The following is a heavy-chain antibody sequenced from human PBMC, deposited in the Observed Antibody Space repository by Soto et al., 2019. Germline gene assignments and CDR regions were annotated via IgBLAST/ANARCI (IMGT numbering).Heavy chain of an antibody. CDR3: ARDRGYPDSFDI. CDR2: IKSKTDGSTI. V-gene: IGHV3-15*05. Sequence: PGGSLRLSCAASGFTFSNAWMSWVRQAPGKGLEWVGRIKSKTDGSTIVYADSVKGRFTISRDNAKSTLFLQMNSLRVEDTAVYYCARDRGYPDSFDIWGQGTMVTVSS. CDR1: GFTFSNAW. D-gene: IGHD3-10*01. J-gene: IGHJ3*02.